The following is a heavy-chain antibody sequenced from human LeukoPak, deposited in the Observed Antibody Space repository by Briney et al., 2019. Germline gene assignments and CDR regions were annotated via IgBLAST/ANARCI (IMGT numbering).Heavy chain of an antibody. Sequence: GGSLRLSCAASGFTFSSYAMSWVRQAPGKGLEWVSAISGSGGSTYYADSVKGRFTISRDNSKNTLYLQMNSLRAEDTAVYYCAKDLLEITMVRGVIITSEAPFDYWGQGTLVTVSS. CDR1: GFTFSSYA. CDR3: AKDLLEITMVRGVIITSEAPFDY. J-gene: IGHJ4*02. CDR2: ISGSGGST. V-gene: IGHV3-23*01. D-gene: IGHD3-10*01.